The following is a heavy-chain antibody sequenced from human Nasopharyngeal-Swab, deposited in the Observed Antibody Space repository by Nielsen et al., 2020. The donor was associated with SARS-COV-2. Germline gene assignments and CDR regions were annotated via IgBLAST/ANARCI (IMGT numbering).Heavy chain of an antibody. Sequence: ASVTVSCKPSRYTFTGYFIHWVRQAPGQGLEWMGRIRPNSGGSNNAQKFQGRVTMTWDTSISTAYMALSRLRSDDTAVYYCASPHCNDGVCYSRAAFDSWGPGTLVTVSS. CDR2: IRPNSGGS. CDR1: RYTFTGYF. D-gene: IGHD2-8*01. CDR3: ASPHCNDGVCYSRAAFDS. V-gene: IGHV1-2*06. J-gene: IGHJ4*02.